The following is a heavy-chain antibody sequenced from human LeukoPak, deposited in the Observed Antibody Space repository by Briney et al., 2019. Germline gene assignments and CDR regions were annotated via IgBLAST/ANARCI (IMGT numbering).Heavy chain of an antibody. CDR2: INWNGGST. CDR3: ARDAVLRNIAAAGYFDY. V-gene: IGHV3-20*04. D-gene: IGHD6-13*01. J-gene: IGHJ4*02. CDR1: GFSFDDYG. Sequence: PGGSLRLSCAASGFSFDDYGMSWVRQAPGKGLDWVSGINWNGGSTGYADSVKGRFTISRDNAKNSLYLQMNSLRAEDTALYYCARDAVLRNIAAAGYFDYWGQGTLVTVSS.